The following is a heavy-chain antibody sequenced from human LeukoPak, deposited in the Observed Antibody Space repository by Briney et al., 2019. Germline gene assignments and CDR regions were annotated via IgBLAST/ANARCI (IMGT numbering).Heavy chain of an antibody. CDR1: GGSISSSGYY. D-gene: IGHD6-13*01. Sequence: PSETLSLTCTVPGGSISSSGYYWGWIRQPPGKGLEWIGSIYYSGSTYYNPSLKSRVTISVDTSKNQFSLKLSSVTAADTAVYYCARHLRIAAAACFDYWGQGTLVTVSS. CDR2: IYYSGST. CDR3: ARHLRIAAAACFDY. V-gene: IGHV4-39*01. J-gene: IGHJ4*02.